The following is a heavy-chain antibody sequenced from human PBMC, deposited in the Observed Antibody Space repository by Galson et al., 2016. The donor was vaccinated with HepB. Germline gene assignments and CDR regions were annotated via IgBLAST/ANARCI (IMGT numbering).Heavy chain of an antibody. D-gene: IGHD6-13*01. CDR1: GFTFSNYA. V-gene: IGHV3-23*01. J-gene: IGHJ4*02. CDR3: TKDRGGGSSWYLGYS. Sequence: SLRLSCAASGFTFSNYAMSWVRQAPGKGLEWISVISNSGDTTYYAASVRGRFTISRDDSKKMLYLQMNSLTVEDAALYYCTKDRGGGSSWYLGYSWGQGTLVTVSS. CDR2: ISNSGDTT.